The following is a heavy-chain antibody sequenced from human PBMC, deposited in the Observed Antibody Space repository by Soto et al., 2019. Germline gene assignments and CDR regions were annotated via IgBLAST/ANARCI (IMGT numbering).Heavy chain of an antibody. J-gene: IGHJ5*02. CDR2: MNPGSGKT. CDR3: ARMASAGTLNWFDP. CDR1: GYTFINFD. D-gene: IGHD6-13*01. V-gene: IGHV1-8*02. Sequence: ASVKVSCKASGYTFINFDISWVRQAAGQGLEWLGWMNPGSGKTGYASKFQGRVAMTRDASTGTSHLELSRLTSDDTAVYYCARMASAGTLNWFDPWGQGTLVTV.